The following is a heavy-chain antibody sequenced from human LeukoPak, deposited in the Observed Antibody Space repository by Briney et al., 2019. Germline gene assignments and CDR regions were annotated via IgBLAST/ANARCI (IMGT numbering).Heavy chain of an antibody. Sequence: PSQTLSLTCTVSGGSISSGSYYWSWIRQPPGKGLKWIGYIYYSGSTNYNPSLKSRVTISVDTSKNQFSLKLSSVTAADTAVYYCARSRIKQGDAFDIWGQGTMVTVSS. CDR2: IYYSGST. J-gene: IGHJ3*02. V-gene: IGHV4-61*01. D-gene: IGHD1/OR15-1a*01. CDR3: ARSRIKQGDAFDI. CDR1: GGSISSGSYY.